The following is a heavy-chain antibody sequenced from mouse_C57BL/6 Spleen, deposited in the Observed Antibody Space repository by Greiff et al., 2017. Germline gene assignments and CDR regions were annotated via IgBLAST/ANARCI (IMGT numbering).Heavy chain of an antibody. CDR1: GFSLTSYG. V-gene: IGHV2-4*01. Sequence: VQLVESGPGLVQPSQSLSITCTVSGFSLTSYGVHWVRQPPGKGLEWLGVIWSGGSTDYNAAFISRLSISKDNSKSQVFFKMNSLQADDTAIYYCAKNPLAYCDWYFDVWGTGTTVTVSS. D-gene: IGHD2-10*01. CDR3: AKNPLAYCDWYFDV. J-gene: IGHJ1*03. CDR2: IWSGGST.